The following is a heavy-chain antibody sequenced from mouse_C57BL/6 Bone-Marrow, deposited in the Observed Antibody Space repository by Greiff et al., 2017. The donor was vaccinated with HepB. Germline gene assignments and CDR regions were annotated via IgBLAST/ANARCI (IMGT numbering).Heavy chain of an antibody. J-gene: IGHJ2*01. D-gene: IGHD4-1*01. V-gene: IGHV1-52*01. CDR3: AREGLTAPDY. CDR1: GYTFTSYW. Sequence: QVQLQQPGAELVRPGSSVKLSYKASGYTFTSYWMHWVKQRPIQGLEWIGNIDPSDSETHYNQKFKDKATLTVDKSSSTAYMQLSSLTSEDSAVYYCAREGLTAPDYWGQGTTLTVSS. CDR2: IDPSDSET.